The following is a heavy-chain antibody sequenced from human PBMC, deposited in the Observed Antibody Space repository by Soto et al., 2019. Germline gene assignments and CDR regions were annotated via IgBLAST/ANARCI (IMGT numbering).Heavy chain of an antibody. J-gene: IGHJ4*02. Sequence: PGGSLRLSCAASGFTFTRYSMKLVRQAPGKGLEWVSSISSTTNYIYYGDSMKGRFTISRDNAKNSLYLEMNSLRAEETAVYYCARESEDLTSNFDYWGQGTLVTVSS. CDR1: GFTFTRYS. CDR3: ARESEDLTSNFDY. V-gene: IGHV3-21*06. CDR2: ISSTTNYI.